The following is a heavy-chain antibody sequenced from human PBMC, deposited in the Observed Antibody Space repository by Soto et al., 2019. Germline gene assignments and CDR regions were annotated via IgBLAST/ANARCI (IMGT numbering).Heavy chain of an antibody. V-gene: IGHV3-23*01. CDR3: ARGDCVGGTCYSLAGSFYYYMDV. J-gene: IGHJ6*03. CDR2: ISGSGTIT. D-gene: IGHD2-15*01. CDR1: GFPFSSRA. Sequence: EVQLLESGGGLVQPGGSLRLSCAASGFPFSSRAMSWVRQAPGKGLEWVSAISGSGTITYYADSVKGRFTISRDTSKNTLYLQMNSLRADDTAVYYCARGDCVGGTCYSLAGSFYYYMDVWGKGTTVTVFS.